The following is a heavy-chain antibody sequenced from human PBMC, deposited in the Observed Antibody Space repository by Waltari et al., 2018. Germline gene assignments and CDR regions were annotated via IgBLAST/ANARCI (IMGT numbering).Heavy chain of an antibody. V-gene: IGHV4-61*02. CDR2: IYARGST. CDR3: ARDTEYYYDDSGFVFDI. J-gene: IGHJ3*02. D-gene: IGHD3-22*01. Sequence: QVQLQESGPGLVKPSQTLSLTCTVSGGSISSGSYYWTWIRQPAGKGLEWIGRIYARGSTNYNPSLKRRVTIAVDTPRNQFSLKLTSVTAADTAVYYCARDTEYYYDDSGFVFDIWGQGTMVTVSS. CDR1: GGSISSGSYY.